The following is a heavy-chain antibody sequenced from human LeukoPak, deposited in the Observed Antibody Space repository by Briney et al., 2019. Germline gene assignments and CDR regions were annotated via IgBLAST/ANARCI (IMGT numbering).Heavy chain of an antibody. CDR3: AGDTIAVAARGYYYVMDV. J-gene: IGHJ6*02. V-gene: IGHV1-18*01. Sequence: ASVKVSCKASGYTFTSYGISWVRQAPGQGLEWMGWMSAYNGNTNYAQKLQGRVTMTTDTSTSTAYMELRSLRSDDTAVYYCAGDTIAVAARGYYYVMDVWGQGTTVTVSS. CDR1: GYTFTSYG. CDR2: MSAYNGNT. D-gene: IGHD6-19*01.